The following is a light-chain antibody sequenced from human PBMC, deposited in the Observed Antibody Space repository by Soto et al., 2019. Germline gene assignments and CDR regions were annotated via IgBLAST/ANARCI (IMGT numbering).Light chain of an antibody. CDR2: GAS. V-gene: IGKV3-20*01. J-gene: IGKJ1*01. Sequence: EIVLTQSPGTLSLSPGERATLSCRASQIVSSSYLAWYQQKPGQAPRLLIYGASSRATGIPDRFSGSGSGTHFTLTISRLEPEDFAVYYCQQYGSSRTFGQGTKVDIK. CDR1: QIVSSSY. CDR3: QQYGSSRT.